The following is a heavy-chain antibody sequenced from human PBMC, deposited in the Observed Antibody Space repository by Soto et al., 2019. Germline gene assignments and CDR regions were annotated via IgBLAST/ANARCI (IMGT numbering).Heavy chain of an antibody. V-gene: IGHV1-69*13. J-gene: IGHJ6*02. Sequence: SVKVSCKASGGTFSSYAISWVRQAPGQGLEWMGGIIPIFGTANYAQKFQGRVTITADESTSTAYMELSSLRSEDTAVYYCARDLDIVVVPAAIPRPYYYYYGMDVWGQGTTVTAP. D-gene: IGHD2-2*02. CDR1: GGTFSSYA. CDR3: ARDLDIVVVPAAIPRPYYYYYGMDV. CDR2: IIPIFGTA.